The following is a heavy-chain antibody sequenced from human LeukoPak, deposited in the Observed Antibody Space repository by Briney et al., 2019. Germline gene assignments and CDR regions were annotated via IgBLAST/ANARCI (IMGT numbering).Heavy chain of an antibody. D-gene: IGHD1-26*01. Sequence: PGGSLRLSCAASGFTFKSYGMHWVRQAPGKGLEWVAFIRYDGSNKYYADSVKGRFTISRDNSKNTLYLQMNSLRAEDTAVYYCARVKGGSYYVTFDYWGQGTLVTVSS. J-gene: IGHJ4*02. V-gene: IGHV3-30*02. CDR1: GFTFKSYG. CDR2: IRYDGSNK. CDR3: ARVKGGSYYVTFDY.